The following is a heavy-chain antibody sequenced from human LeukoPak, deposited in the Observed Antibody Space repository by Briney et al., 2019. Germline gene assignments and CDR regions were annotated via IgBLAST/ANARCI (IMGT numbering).Heavy chain of an antibody. CDR2: IYSGGDT. Sequence: GGSLRLSCTASGFTVSNNYMNWVRQAPEKGLEWVSVIYSGGDTYYADSVKGRFTISRDSSKNTLYLQMNSLRAEDTALYYCVGAPSDSADSGRDYWGQGTLVTVSS. V-gene: IGHV3-53*01. CDR3: VGAPSDSADSGRDY. CDR1: GFTVSNNY. D-gene: IGHD4-17*01. J-gene: IGHJ4*02.